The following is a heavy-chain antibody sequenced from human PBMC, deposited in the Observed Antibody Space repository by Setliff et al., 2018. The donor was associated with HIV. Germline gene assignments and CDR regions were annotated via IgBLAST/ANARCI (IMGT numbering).Heavy chain of an antibody. Sequence: KPSETLSLTCTVSDGSISSTNHYWGWIRQSPGKRLEWIGTVHYSGSTYYNPSLRSRVSISVDTSTNQFSLSLASVTAADTAVYYCTRRFEKWLAFDYWGQGTLVTVSS. CDR2: VHYSGST. J-gene: IGHJ4*02. D-gene: IGHD6-19*01. CDR1: DGSISSTNHY. V-gene: IGHV4-39*01. CDR3: TRRFEKWLAFDY.